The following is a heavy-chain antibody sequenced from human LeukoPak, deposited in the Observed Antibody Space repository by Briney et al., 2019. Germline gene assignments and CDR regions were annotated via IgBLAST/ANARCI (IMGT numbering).Heavy chain of an antibody. CDR2: IIPIFGTA. V-gene: IGHV1-69*13. J-gene: IGHJ5*02. CDR1: GGTFSSYA. Sequence: SVNVSCKASGGTFSSYAISWVRQAPGQGLEWMGGIIPIFGTANYAQKFQGRATITADESTSTAYMELSSLRSEDTAVYYCANTYYYDNSGYEGGVWFDPWGQGTLVTVSS. D-gene: IGHD3-22*01. CDR3: ANTYYYDNSGYEGGVWFDP.